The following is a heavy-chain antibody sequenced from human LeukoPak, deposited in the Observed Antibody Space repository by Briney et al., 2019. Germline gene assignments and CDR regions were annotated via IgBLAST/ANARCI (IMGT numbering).Heavy chain of an antibody. CDR1: GFTFGDYA. V-gene: IGHV3-49*04. Sequence: PGGSLRLSCTASGFTFGDYAMSWVRQAPGKGLEWVGFIRSKAYGGTTEYAASVKGRFTISRDDSKSIAYLQMNSLKTEDTAVDYCTRDLGYDSTGYGPQPFDYWGQGTLVTVSS. CDR3: TRDLGYDSTGYGPQPFDY. J-gene: IGHJ4*02. CDR2: IRSKAYGGTT. D-gene: IGHD3-22*01.